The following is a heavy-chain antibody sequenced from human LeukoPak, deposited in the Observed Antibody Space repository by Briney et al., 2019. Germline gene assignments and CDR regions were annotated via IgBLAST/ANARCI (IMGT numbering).Heavy chain of an antibody. D-gene: IGHD3-3*01. CDR2: INHSGST. CDR1: GGSFSGYY. CDR3: ARGLRFLEWSKIDY. J-gene: IGHJ4*02. V-gene: IGHV4-34*01. Sequence: SETLSLTCAVYGGSFSGYYWSWIRQPPGKGLEWIGEINHSGSTNYNPSLKSRVTISVDTSKNQFSLKLSSVTAADTAVYYCARGLRFLEWSKIDYWGQGTLVTVSS.